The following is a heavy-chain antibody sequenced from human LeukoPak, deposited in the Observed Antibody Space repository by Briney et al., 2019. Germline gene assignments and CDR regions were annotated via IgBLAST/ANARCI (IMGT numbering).Heavy chain of an antibody. CDR3: ARDNPIAAAGTLDY. CDR2: IIPIFGTA. CDR1: GGTFSSYA. J-gene: IGHJ4*02. Sequence: ASVKVSCKASGGTFSSYAISWVRQAPGQGLEWMGGIIPIFGTANYAQKFQGRVTITADESTSTAYMELSSLRSDDTAVYYCARDNPIAAAGTLDYWGQGTLVTVSS. D-gene: IGHD6-13*01. V-gene: IGHV1-69*13.